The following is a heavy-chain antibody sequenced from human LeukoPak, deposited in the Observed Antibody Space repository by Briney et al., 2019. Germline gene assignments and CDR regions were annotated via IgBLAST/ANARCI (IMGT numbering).Heavy chain of an antibody. V-gene: IGHV3-53*01. CDR2: IYSGGST. Sequence: GGSLRLSCAASGFTVSSNYMSWVRQAPGKGLEWVSVIYSGGSTYYADSVKGRFTISRDNSKNTLYLQMNSLRAEDTAVYYCARAPNTRLYYGMDVWGQGTLVTVSS. D-gene: IGHD4/OR15-4a*01. CDR1: GFTVSSNY. J-gene: IGHJ6*02. CDR3: ARAPNTRLYYGMDV.